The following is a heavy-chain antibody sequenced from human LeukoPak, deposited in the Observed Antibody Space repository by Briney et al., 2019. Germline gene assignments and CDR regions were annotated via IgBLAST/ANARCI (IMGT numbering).Heavy chain of an antibody. Sequence: GGSLRLSCAASGFTFSSYEMNWVRQAPGKGLEWVSYISSSGSTKHYADSVKGRFTISRDNAKNSLYLQMNSLRAEDTALYYCARDLRYSGSYLDYWGQGTLVTVSS. J-gene: IGHJ4*02. V-gene: IGHV3-48*03. D-gene: IGHD1-26*01. CDR1: GFTFSSYE. CDR3: ARDLRYSGSYLDY. CDR2: ISSSGSTK.